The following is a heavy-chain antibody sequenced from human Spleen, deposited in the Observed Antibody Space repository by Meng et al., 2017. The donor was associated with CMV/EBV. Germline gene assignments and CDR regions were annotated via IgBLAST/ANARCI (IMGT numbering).Heavy chain of an antibody. CDR3: ARDNDLYSSSSIDY. CDR1: GYTFPSSG. CDR2: ISAYTGNT. D-gene: IGHD6-6*01. Sequence: SGYTFPSSGISWVRQAPGPGLEWMGWISAYTGNTNYAQKLQGRVPMTTDTSTSTAYMELRSLRSDDTAVYYCARDNDLYSSSSIDYWGQGTLVTVSS. J-gene: IGHJ4*02. V-gene: IGHV1-18*01.